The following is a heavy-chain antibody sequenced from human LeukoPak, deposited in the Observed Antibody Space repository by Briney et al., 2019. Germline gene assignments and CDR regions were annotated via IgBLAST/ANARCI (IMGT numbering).Heavy chain of an antibody. J-gene: IGHJ4*02. V-gene: IGHV3-49*04. CDR1: GFTISGNY. Sequence: GGSLRLSCAASGFTISGNYMSWVRQAPGKGLEWVGFIRSKVHGGTAEYAASVKGRFTLSRDDSKSIAYLEMNSLKIEDTAVYYCSREPKGRWLQFDYWGQGTLVTVSS. CDR2: IRSKVHGGTA. CDR3: SREPKGRWLQFDY. D-gene: IGHD5-24*01.